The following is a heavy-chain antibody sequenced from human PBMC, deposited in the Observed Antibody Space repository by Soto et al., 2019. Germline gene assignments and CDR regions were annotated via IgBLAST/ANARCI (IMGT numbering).Heavy chain of an antibody. CDR2: INPSGGST. D-gene: IGHD3-9*01. Sequence: ASVKVSCKASGYTFTSYYMHWVRQAPGQGLEWMGIINPSGGSTSYAQKFQGRVTMTRDTSTSTVYMELSSLRSEDTAVYYCARTRGRYFSGSGYYYYYGMDVWGQGTTVTVSS. V-gene: IGHV1-46*01. J-gene: IGHJ6*02. CDR1: GYTFTSYY. CDR3: ARTRGRYFSGSGYYYYYGMDV.